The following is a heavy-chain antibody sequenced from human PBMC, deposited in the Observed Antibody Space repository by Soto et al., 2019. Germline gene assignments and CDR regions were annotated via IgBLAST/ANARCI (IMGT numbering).Heavy chain of an antibody. Sequence: QITLKESGPTLVNPTQTLTLTCTFSGFSLSTSGAAVGWIRQPPGKALEWLALVYWADDKRYSPSIKNRVTIPKDTSKHPLVLTLTNAEPVDTAIYYCAHRQLVTCCGVGTQTDVWFDSWGQGTLVTVPS. J-gene: IGHJ5*01. CDR2: VYWADDK. D-gene: IGHD2-21*01. V-gene: IGHV2-5*02. CDR3: AHRQLVTCCGVGTQTDVWFDS. CDR1: GFSLSTSGAA.